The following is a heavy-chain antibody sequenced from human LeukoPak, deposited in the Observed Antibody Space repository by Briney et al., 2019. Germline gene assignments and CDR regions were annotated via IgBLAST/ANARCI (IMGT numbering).Heavy chain of an antibody. CDR3: ARNHGRYDFWSGGVDH. J-gene: IGHJ4*02. CDR2: IKQDGSEK. Sequence: GGSLRLSCAASGFTFSSYWKSWVRQAPGKGLEWVANIKQDGSEKYYVDSVKGRFTISRDNAKNSLYLQMNSLRAEDTAVYYCARNHGRYDFWSGGVDHWGQGTLVTVSS. D-gene: IGHD3-3*01. CDR1: GFTFSSYW. V-gene: IGHV3-7*01.